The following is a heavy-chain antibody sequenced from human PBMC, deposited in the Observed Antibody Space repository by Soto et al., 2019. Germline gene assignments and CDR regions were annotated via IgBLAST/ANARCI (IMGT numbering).Heavy chain of an antibody. J-gene: IGHJ4*02. CDR2: ISGSGGST. CDR1: GFTFSSYA. D-gene: IGHD3-22*01. Sequence: GSLRLSCAASGFTFSSYAMSWVRQAPGKGLEWVSAISGSGGSTYYADSVKGRFTISRDNSKNTLYLQMNSLRAEDTAVYYCANLPSLYYDSSGYYYTDYWGQGTLVTVS. CDR3: ANLPSLYYDSSGYYYTDY. V-gene: IGHV3-23*01.